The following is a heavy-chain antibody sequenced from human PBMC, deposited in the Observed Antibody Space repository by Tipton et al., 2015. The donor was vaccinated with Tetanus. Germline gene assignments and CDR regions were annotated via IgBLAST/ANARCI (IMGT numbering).Heavy chain of an antibody. J-gene: IGHJ4*02. CDR1: GDSIDGGFKN. CDR2: IDYRGNT. CDR3: ARANNEFPKKGPFDY. Sequence: TLSLTCTVSGDSIDGGFKNWGWIRQQPGKGLEWIGYIDYRGNTYYNPSLRRRVTFSFDTSENQFSLKLTSVTAVDTAVYYCARANNEFPKKGPFDYWGQGALVIVSS. D-gene: IGHD1-1*01. V-gene: IGHV4-31*03.